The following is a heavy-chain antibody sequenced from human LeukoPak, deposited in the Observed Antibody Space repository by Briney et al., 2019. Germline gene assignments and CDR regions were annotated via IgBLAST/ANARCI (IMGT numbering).Heavy chain of an antibody. V-gene: IGHV3-30-3*01. CDR1: GFTFSSYA. D-gene: IGHD3-22*01. J-gene: IGHJ4*02. Sequence: GGSLRLSCAASGFTFSSYAMHWVRQAPGKGLEWVAVISYDGSNKYYADSVKGRFTISRDNSKNTLYLQMNSLRAEDTAVYYCARDQRSYYDNSGYFDYWGQGTLVTISS. CDR3: ARDQRSYYDNSGYFDY. CDR2: ISYDGSNK.